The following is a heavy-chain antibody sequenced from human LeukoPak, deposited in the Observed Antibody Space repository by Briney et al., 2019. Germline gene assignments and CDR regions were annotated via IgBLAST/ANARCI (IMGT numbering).Heavy chain of an antibody. J-gene: IGHJ4*02. CDR2: ISYDGKNI. Sequence: SGGSLRLSCAASGFSFSSYGFHWVRQAPGKGLEWVSAISYDGKNIHYADSVKGRFTISRDNSRNMVYLQMNSLRAEDTAVYYCAKGRGTTVTSAANYWGQGTLVTVSS. CDR3: AKGRGTTVTSAANY. CDR1: GFSFSSYG. D-gene: IGHD4-17*01. V-gene: IGHV3-33*06.